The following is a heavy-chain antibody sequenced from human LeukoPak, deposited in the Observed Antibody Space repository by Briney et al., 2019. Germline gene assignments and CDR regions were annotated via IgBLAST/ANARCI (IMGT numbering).Heavy chain of an antibody. CDR1: GFTVSSNY. CDR2: IHSVGDR. J-gene: IGHJ4*02. Sequence: GGSLRLSCKVSGFTVSSNYMSWVRQAPGKGREWVSIIHSVGDRFCADSVKGRFTISRDNSNNMVYLQMNSLTGEDTAVYYCARQATGLDYWGQGTLVTVSS. CDR3: ARQATGLDY. V-gene: IGHV3-53*01.